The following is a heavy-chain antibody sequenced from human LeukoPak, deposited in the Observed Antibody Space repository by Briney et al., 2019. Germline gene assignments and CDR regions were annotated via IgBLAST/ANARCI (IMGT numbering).Heavy chain of an antibody. Sequence: ASVKVSCKASGYTFTSYDINWVRQATGQGLKWMGWMNPNSGNTGYAQKFQGRVTMTRNTSISTAYMELSSLRSEDTAVYYCAREAVLWLRGGNWFDPWGQGTLVTVSS. CDR2: MNPNSGNT. J-gene: IGHJ5*02. V-gene: IGHV1-8*01. D-gene: IGHD3-10*01. CDR1: GYTFTSYD. CDR3: AREAVLWLRGGNWFDP.